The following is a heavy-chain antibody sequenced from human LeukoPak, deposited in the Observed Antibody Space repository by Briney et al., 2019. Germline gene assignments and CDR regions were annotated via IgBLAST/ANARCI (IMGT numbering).Heavy chain of an antibody. V-gene: IGHV1-46*01. CDR1: GYTLTELS. CDR3: ARDQDYYDSSGYFSSPFDP. D-gene: IGHD3-22*01. CDR2: INPSGGST. Sequence: ASVKVSCKVSGYTLTELSMHWVRQAPGQGLEWMGIINPSGGSTSYAQKFQGRVTMTRDTSTSTVYMELSSLRSEDTAVYYCARDQDYYDSSGYFSSPFDPWGQGTLVTVSS. J-gene: IGHJ5*02.